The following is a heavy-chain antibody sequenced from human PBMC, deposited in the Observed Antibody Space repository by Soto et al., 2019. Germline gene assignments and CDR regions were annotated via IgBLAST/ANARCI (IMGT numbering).Heavy chain of an antibody. CDR3: ARDTGGSYDC. D-gene: IGHD1-26*01. V-gene: IGHV3-72*01. Sequence: EVQLVQSGGGLVQPGGSLRLSCAASGFIFSDYYMDWVRQFPGKGLEWVGRTRNKVNNYAPEYAPSVKGRFSISRHDSEDSMYLQLNSLKAEDTAVYYCARDTGGSYDCWGQGALVTVSS. CDR2: TRNKVNNYAP. J-gene: IGHJ4*02. CDR1: GFIFSDYY.